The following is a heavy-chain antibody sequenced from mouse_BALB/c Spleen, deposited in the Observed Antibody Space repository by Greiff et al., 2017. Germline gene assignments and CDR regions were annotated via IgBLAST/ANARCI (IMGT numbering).Heavy chain of an antibody. CDR1: GFNIKDTY. J-gene: IGHJ4*01. D-gene: IGHD1-1*01. Sequence: VQLQQSGAELVKPGASVKLSCTASGFNIKDTYMHWVKQRPEQGLEWIGRIDPANGNTKYDPKFQGKATITADTSSNTAYLQLSSLTSEDTAVYYCALTTGVGAMDYWGQGTSVTVAS. CDR3: ALTTGVGAMDY. CDR2: IDPANGNT. V-gene: IGHV14-3*02.